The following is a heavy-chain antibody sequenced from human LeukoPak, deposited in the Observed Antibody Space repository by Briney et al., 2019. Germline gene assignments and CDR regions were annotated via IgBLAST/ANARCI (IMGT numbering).Heavy chain of an antibody. D-gene: IGHD7-27*01. Sequence: PSETLSLTCTVSGYSIGSGHYWAWIRQPPGKGLEWIGHISYSESTNYNPSLESRVTISVDTSKNQFSLRLSSVTAADTAVYYCARDGEGDEGWDYWGQGTLVTVSS. CDR1: GYSIGSGHY. CDR3: ARDGEGDEGWDY. V-gene: IGHV4-59*11. J-gene: IGHJ4*02. CDR2: ISYSEST.